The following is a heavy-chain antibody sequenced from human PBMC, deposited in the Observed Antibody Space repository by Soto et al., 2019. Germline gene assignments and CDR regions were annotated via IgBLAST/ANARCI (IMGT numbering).Heavy chain of an antibody. V-gene: IGHV3-15*07. D-gene: IGHD2-15*01. J-gene: IGHJ6*02. CDR2: IKTKAEGGAT. CDR3: TTGSVEGV. Sequence: GGSLRLSCGASDFTITNAWMNWVRQAPGKGLEWVGRIKTKAEGGATDYAAPLKGRFTISRDDSRNTLFLQMNSLKTEDTAVYYCTTGSVEGVWGQGATVTVSS. CDR1: DFTITNAW.